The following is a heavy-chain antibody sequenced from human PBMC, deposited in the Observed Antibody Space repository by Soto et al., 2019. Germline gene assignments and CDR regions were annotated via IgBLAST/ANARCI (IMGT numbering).Heavy chain of an antibody. J-gene: IGHJ3*02. CDR3: ARAGYIYGTGAFDI. CDR2: IYSGGST. V-gene: IGHV3-66*01. Sequence: EVQLVESGGGLVQPGGSLRLSCAASGFTVSSNYMSWVRQAPGKGLEWVSVIYSGGSTYYADSVKGRFTISRDNSKNTLYLQMNSLRSEDTAVYYFARAGYIYGTGAFDIWGQGTMVTVSS. CDR1: GFTVSSNY. D-gene: IGHD5-18*01.